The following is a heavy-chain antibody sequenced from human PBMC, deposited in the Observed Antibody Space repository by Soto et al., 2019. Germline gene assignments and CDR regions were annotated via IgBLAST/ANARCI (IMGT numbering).Heavy chain of an antibody. Sequence: EVQLVESEGSLVQPGGSLSITCAASGFTFSSYSMIWVRQAPGKGLEWVSYISSSSSTIYYADSVKGRFTISRDNAKNSLYLQMKSLRAEDTAVYYCASANYYGSPGDFDYWGQGTLVTVSS. CDR2: ISSSSSTI. V-gene: IGHV3-48*01. D-gene: IGHD3-10*01. CDR3: ASANYYGSPGDFDY. CDR1: GFTFSSYS. J-gene: IGHJ4*02.